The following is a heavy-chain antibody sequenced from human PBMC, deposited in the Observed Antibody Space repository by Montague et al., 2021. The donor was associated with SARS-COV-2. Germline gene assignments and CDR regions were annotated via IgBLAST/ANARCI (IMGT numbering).Heavy chain of an antibody. CDR3: ARDRGVQYQLQMPFYFDY. CDR2: IYHSGST. CDR1: GGSFSGYY. V-gene: IGHV4-34*01. J-gene: IGHJ4*02. Sequence: SXTLSLTCAVYGGSFSGYYWSWIRQPPGKGLEWIGEIYHSGSTNYNPPLKSRVTISVDTSKNQFSLRLSSVTAADTAVYYCARDRGVQYQLQMPFYFDYWGQGTLVTVSS. D-gene: IGHD2-2*01.